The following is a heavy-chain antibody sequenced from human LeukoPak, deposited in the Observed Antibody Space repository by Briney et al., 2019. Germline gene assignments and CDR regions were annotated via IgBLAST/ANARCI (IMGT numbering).Heavy chain of an antibody. D-gene: IGHD3-10*01. CDR3: ARDYHGSGSLTTFDY. J-gene: IGHJ4*02. V-gene: IGHV1-46*01. Sequence: ASVRVSFKASGYTFTNFYIHWVRQAPGQGLEWMGIINPRGGSASSAQKFQGRVTLTRDTSTSTVYMELSSLTSQDTAVYYCARDYHGSGSLTTFDYWGQGTLVTVSS. CDR2: INPRGGSA. CDR1: GYTFTNFY.